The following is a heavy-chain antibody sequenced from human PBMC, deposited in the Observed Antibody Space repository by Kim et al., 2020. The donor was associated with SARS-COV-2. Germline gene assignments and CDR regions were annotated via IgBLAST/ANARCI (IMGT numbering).Heavy chain of an antibody. J-gene: IGHJ4*01. CDR1: GFTFSTYA. Sequence: GGSLRLSCAASGFTFSTYAMHWVRQAPGKGLEWVAVIWYDVNRKYYTASVKGRFTISRDNSKNTLYLQMNSLRAEDTAVHYRATDRTAAAAKGTHFDYWG. CDR3: ATDRTAAAAKGTHFDY. V-gene: IGHV3-33*01. CDR2: IWYDVNRK. D-gene: IGHD6-13*01.